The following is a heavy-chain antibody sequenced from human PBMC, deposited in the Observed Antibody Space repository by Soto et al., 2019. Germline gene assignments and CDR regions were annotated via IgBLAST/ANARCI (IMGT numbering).Heavy chain of an antibody. V-gene: IGHV4-34*01. CDR1: GGSFSGYY. D-gene: IGHD2-21*02. CDR2: IDYNGNT. Sequence: SETLSLTCAAYGGSFSGYYWSWIRQPPGKGLEWIGEIDYNGNTNYNPSLTSRVTLSIDTSKNEFSLRLSSVTAADTAVYYCARWRTHALGDHDYWGQGTLVTVSS. J-gene: IGHJ4*02. CDR3: ARWRTHALGDHDY.